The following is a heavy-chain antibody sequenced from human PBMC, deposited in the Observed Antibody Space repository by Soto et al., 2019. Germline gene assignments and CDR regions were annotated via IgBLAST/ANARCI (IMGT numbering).Heavy chain of an antibody. CDR3: ARQNGDTYYYDSSGYYYFDY. D-gene: IGHD3-22*01. J-gene: IGHJ4*02. CDR1: GGSISSSSYY. CDR2: IYYSGST. Sequence: SETLSLTCTVSGGSISSSSYYWGWIRQPPGKGLEWIGSIYYSGSTYYNPSLKSRVTISVDTSKNQFSLKLSSVTAADTAVYYCARQNGDTYYYDSSGYYYFDYWGQGTLVTVSS. V-gene: IGHV4-39*01.